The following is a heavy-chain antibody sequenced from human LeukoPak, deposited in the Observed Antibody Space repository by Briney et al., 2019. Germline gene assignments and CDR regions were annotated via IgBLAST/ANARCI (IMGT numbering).Heavy chain of an antibody. CDR3: ARDRRDYSSSSPLLQH. Sequence: ASVKVSCKASGYTFTSYGISWVRQAPGKGLEWMGWISAYNGNTNYAQKLQGRVTMITDTSTSTAYMELRSLRSDDTAVYYCARDRRDYSSSSPLLQHWGQGTLVTVSS. J-gene: IGHJ1*01. CDR1: GYTFTSYG. CDR2: ISAYNGNT. V-gene: IGHV1-18*01. D-gene: IGHD6-13*01.